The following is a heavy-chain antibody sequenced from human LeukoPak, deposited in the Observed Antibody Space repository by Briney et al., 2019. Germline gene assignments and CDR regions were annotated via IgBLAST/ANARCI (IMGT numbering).Heavy chain of an antibody. CDR2: IYYSGST. Sequence: PSETLSLTCTVSGGSISSYYWSWIRQPPGKGLEWIGYIYYSGSTNYNPSLKSRVTISVDTSKNQFSLKLSSVTAADTAVYYCARDHRDALDIWGQGTMVTVSS. CDR1: GGSISSYY. CDR3: ARDHRDALDI. J-gene: IGHJ3*02. V-gene: IGHV4-59*01.